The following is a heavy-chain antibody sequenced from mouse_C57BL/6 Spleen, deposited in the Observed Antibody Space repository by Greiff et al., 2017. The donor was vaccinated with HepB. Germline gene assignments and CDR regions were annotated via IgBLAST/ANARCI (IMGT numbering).Heavy chain of an antibody. J-gene: IGHJ4*01. V-gene: IGHV5-4*01. CDR1: GFTFSSYA. CDR3: ARERYGSSYDAMDY. Sequence: VESGGGLVKPGGSLKLSCAASGFTFSSYAMSWVRQTPEKRLEWVATISDGGSYTYYPDNVKGRFTISRDNAKNNLYLQMSHLKSEDTAMYYCARERYGSSYDAMDYWGQGTSVTVSS. CDR2: ISDGGSYT. D-gene: IGHD1-1*01.